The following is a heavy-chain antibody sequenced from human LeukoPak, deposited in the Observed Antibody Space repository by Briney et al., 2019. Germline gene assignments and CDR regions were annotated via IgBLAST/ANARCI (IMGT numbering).Heavy chain of an antibody. CDR1: GFTFSDYG. V-gene: IGHV3-33*05. Sequence: PGGSLRLSCAASGFTFSDYGMHWVRQAPGKGLEWVAVISYDGSNKYYADSVKGRFTISRDNAKNSLYLQMNSLRAEDTALYYCARVSGSYYFDYWGQGTLVTVSS. D-gene: IGHD1-26*01. J-gene: IGHJ4*02. CDR3: ARVSGSYYFDY. CDR2: ISYDGSNK.